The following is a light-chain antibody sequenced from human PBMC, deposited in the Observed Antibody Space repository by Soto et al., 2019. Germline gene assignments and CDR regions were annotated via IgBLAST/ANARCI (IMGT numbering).Light chain of an antibody. Sequence: EIVLTQSPGTLSLSPGERATLSCRASQSVSSNYLAWYQQKPGQAPRLLIYGASSRATVIPDRFSGSGSGKEFTLTISRLEPEDFAVYYCQQYGSSLWTLGQGTKVEIK. CDR1: QSVSSNY. V-gene: IGKV3-20*01. J-gene: IGKJ1*01. CDR3: QQYGSSLWT. CDR2: GAS.